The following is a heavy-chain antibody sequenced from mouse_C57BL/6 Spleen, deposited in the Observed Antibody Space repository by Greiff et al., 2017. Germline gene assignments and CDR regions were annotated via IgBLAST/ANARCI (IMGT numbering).Heavy chain of an antibody. J-gene: IGHJ3*01. D-gene: IGHD4-1*01. CDR3: ARSGNWEGPSWFAY. V-gene: IGHV1-53*01. CDR1: GYTFTSYW. Sequence: QVQLQQPGTELVKPGASVKLSCKASGYTFTSYWMHWVKQRPGQGLEWIGKINPSNGGTNYNEKFKSKATLTVDKSSSTAYMQLSSLTSEDSAVYYCARSGNWEGPSWFAYWGQGTLVTVSA. CDR2: INPSNGGT.